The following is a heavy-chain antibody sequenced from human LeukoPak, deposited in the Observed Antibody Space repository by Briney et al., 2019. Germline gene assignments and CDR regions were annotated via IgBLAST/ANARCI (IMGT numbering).Heavy chain of an antibody. CDR2: ISAYNGNT. D-gene: IGHD4-17*01. CDR3: ARSYGDPTTFDY. CDR1: GYTFTSYG. J-gene: IGHJ4*02. V-gene: IGHV1-18*01. Sequence: GASVKVSCKASGYTFTSYGISWVRQAPGQGLEWMGWISAYNGNTNYAQKLQGRVTMTTDTSTSTAYVELRSLRSDDTAVYYCARSYGDPTTFDYWGQGTLVTVSS.